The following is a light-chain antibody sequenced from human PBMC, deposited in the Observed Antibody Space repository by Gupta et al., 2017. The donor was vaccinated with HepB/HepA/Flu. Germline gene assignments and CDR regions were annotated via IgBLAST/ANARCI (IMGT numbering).Light chain of an antibody. Sequence: EIVLTQSPGTLSLSPGERATLPCRARHSVTSNYLAWYQQKPGQAPRLLIYGASSRATGITDRFSGSGSRTEFTLTISRREPEDFAVYYCQQEGSSPGTFGQGTRLEIK. J-gene: IGKJ5*01. V-gene: IGKV3-20*01. CDR1: HSVTSNY. CDR2: GAS. CDR3: QQEGSSPGT.